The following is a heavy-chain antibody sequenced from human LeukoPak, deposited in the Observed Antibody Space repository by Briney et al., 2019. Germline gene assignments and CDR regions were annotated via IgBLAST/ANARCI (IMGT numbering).Heavy chain of an antibody. CDR3: ARKEAVPGAGGFDF. J-gene: IGHJ4*02. D-gene: IGHD6-19*01. CDR2: VYFSGGT. V-gene: IGHV4-59*01. CDR1: GDSINGYY. Sequence: SETLSLTCTVSGDSINGYYWTWLRQPPGKGLEWIGHVYFSGGTNHNPSLKSRDTISINTSKNQFSLNLNSVTAADTAVYYCARKEAVPGAGGFDFWGQGTLVTVSS.